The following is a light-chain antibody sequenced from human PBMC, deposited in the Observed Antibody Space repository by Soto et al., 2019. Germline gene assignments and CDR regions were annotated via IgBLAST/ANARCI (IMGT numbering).Light chain of an antibody. CDR1: QSVSIN. Sequence: EIVMTQSPATLSVSPGERSTFSCRASQSVSINLAWYQQKPGQAPRLLIYGASNRATGIPERFSGSGSGTDFTLTISRLEPEDFAVYYCQQYGSSPWTFGQGTKVDIK. CDR2: GAS. V-gene: IGKV3-20*01. CDR3: QQYGSSPWT. J-gene: IGKJ1*01.